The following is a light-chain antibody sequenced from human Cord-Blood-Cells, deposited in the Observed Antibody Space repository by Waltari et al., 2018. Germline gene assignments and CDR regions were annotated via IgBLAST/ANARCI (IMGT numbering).Light chain of an antibody. J-gene: IGLJ3*02. CDR3: CSYAGSSTWV. CDR1: SRDVGRYNL. Sequence: QSALTQPASVSGSPGQSITISCTGTSRDVGRYNLVPWYQQHPGKAPKLMIYEGSTRPSGVSNRFSGSKSGNTASLTISGLQAEDEADYYCCSYAGSSTWVFGGGTKLTVL. V-gene: IGLV2-23*01. CDR2: EGS.